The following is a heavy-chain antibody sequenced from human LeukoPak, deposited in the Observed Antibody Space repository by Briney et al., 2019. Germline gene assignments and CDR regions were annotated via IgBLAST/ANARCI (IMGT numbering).Heavy chain of an antibody. Sequence: PSETLSLTCTVSGGSISSGGYYWSWIRQHPGKGLEWIGYIYYSGSTYYNPSLKSRVTISVDTSKNQFSLKLSSVTAADTAVYYCARGVPRDYGSGLPDYWGQGTLVTVSS. CDR1: GGSISSGGYY. CDR2: IYYSGST. V-gene: IGHV4-31*03. J-gene: IGHJ4*02. CDR3: ARGVPRDYGSGLPDY. D-gene: IGHD3-10*01.